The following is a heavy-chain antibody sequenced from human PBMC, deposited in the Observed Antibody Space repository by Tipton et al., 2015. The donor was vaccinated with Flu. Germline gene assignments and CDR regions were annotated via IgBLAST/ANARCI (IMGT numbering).Heavy chain of an antibody. CDR2: IYYSGST. D-gene: IGHD4-11*01. CDR1: GGSISSYY. CDR3: ARARYYSHTDY. J-gene: IGHJ4*02. V-gene: IGHV4-59*01. Sequence: TLSLTCTVSGGSISSYYWSWIRQPPGKGLEWIGYIYYSGSTNYNPSLKSRVTISVDTSKNQFSLKLSSVTAADTAVYYCARARYYSHTDYWGQGTLVTVSS.